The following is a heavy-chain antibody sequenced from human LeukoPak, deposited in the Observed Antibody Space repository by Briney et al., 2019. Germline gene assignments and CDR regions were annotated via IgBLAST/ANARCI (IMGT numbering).Heavy chain of an antibody. CDR3: ASTHCASPSCYSYYYSGLDV. Sequence: SQTLSLTCAVSGGSISSGTYYWNWIRQHPGKGLEWIGHIYNSGSAYYNPSLVSRVSISIDTSENQFSLKLSSVTAADTAVYYCASTHCASPSCYSYYYSGLDVWGQGTTVIVSS. V-gene: IGHV4-31*11. CDR2: IYNSGSA. CDR1: GGSISSGTYY. J-gene: IGHJ6*02. D-gene: IGHD2-2*01.